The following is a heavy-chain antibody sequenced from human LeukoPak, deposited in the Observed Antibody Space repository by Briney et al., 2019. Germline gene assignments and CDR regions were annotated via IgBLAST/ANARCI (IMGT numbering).Heavy chain of an antibody. CDR3: ARGRDGSQSPIDD. CDR2: ISRDGKRQ. D-gene: IGHD5-24*01. Sequence: GGSLRLSCATSGFIFNNYDPHWVRQAPGKGLEWLATISRDGKRQFYADSVKGRFTISRDDSRNTLYLQMNSLRPEDTAVYYCARGRDGSQSPIDDWGQGTLVTVSS. V-gene: IGHV3-30*03. J-gene: IGHJ4*02. CDR1: GFIFNNYD.